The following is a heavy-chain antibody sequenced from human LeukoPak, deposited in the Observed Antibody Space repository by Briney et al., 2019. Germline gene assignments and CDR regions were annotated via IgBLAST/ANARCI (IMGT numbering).Heavy chain of an antibody. CDR2: VYYSGST. CDR1: GGSISSYY. D-gene: IGHD1-26*01. CDR3: ARGDSGSFSQFDC. Sequence: SETLSLTCTVSGGSISSYYWSWIRQPPGKGLEWIGYVYYSGSTNYNPSLKSRATISVDTSKNQFSLKLTSMTAADTAVYYCARGDSGSFSQFDCWGQGTLVTVSS. J-gene: IGHJ4*02. V-gene: IGHV4-59*01.